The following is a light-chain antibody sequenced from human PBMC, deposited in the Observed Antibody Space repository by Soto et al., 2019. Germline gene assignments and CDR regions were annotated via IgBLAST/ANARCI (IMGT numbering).Light chain of an antibody. J-gene: IGLJ1*01. CDR2: SNN. CDR3: AAWNDGLNAYV. Sequence: QSVLTQPPSASGTPGQRVIISCSGSSSNIGSNIVNWYQQLPGTARKLLIYSNNQRPSGVPDRFSGSKSGTSASLAISGLQSDDEADYYCAAWNDGLNAYVFGTWTKVTVL. V-gene: IGLV1-44*01. CDR1: SSNIGSNI.